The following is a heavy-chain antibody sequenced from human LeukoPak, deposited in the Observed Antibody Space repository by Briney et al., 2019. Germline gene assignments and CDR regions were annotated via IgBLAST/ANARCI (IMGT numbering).Heavy chain of an antibody. D-gene: IGHD3-3*01. V-gene: IGHV4-34*01. CDR3: ARGKIFGVAPLWPDAFDI. CDR1: GGSFSGYY. CDR2: INHSGST. J-gene: IGHJ3*02. Sequence: SSETLSLTCAVYGGSFSGYYWSWIRQPPVKVLEWIGEINHSGSTNYNPSLKSRVTISVDTSKNQFSLKLSSVTAADTAVYYCARGKIFGVAPLWPDAFDIWGQGTMVTVSS.